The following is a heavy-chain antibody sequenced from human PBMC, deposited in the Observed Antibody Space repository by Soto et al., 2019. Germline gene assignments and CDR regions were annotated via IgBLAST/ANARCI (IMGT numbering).Heavy chain of an antibody. CDR3: ARGPIPRNYYDGMDV. D-gene: IGHD2-21*01. Sequence: ASVKVSCKTSGYNFTTFGISWVRQAPGQGLEWMGWISPYNGYTKYVERLQGRVTMTTDASTGTAYMELRSLRSDDTAVYFCARGPIPRNYYDGMDVWGQGTTVTVSS. CDR2: ISPYNGYT. CDR1: GYNFTTFG. J-gene: IGHJ6*02. V-gene: IGHV1-18*01.